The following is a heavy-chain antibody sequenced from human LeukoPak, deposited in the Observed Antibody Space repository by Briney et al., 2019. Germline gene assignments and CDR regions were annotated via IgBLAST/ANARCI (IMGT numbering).Heavy chain of an antibody. V-gene: IGHV1-2*02. D-gene: IGHD3-10*01. J-gene: IGHJ4*02. CDR1: GYTFTGYY. Sequence: GASVKVSCKASGYTFTGYYMHWVRQAPGQGLEWMGWINPNSGGTNYAQKFQGRVTMTRDTSISTAYMELSRLRSDDTAVYYCARESMWLVRGVITSRYYFDYWGQGTLVTVSS. CDR3: ARESMWLVRGVITSRYYFDY. CDR2: INPNSGGT.